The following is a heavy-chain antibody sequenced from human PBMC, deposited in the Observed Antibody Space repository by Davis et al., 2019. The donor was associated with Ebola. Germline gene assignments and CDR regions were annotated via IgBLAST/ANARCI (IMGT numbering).Heavy chain of an antibody. CDR3: ASMPEWEDIVVVPADRNWFDP. D-gene: IGHD2-2*01. Sequence: ASVKVSCKASGYTFTGYYMHWVRQAPGQGLEWMGWINPNSGGTNYAQKFQGRVTMTRDTSISTAYMELSSLRSEDTAVYYCASMPEWEDIVVVPADRNWFDPWGQGTLVTVSS. J-gene: IGHJ5*02. CDR2: INPNSGGT. CDR1: GYTFTGYY. V-gene: IGHV1-2*02.